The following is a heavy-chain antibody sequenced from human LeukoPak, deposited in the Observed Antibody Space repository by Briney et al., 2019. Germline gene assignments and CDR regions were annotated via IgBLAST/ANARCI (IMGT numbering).Heavy chain of an antibody. CDR1: GFTFSSYA. CDR3: AKGTLYCGGDCPFDY. CDR2: ISGSGGST. J-gene: IGHJ4*02. Sequence: GGSLRLSCAASGFTFSSYAMSWVRQAPGKGLEWVSAISGSGGSTYYADSVKGRFTISRDNSENTLYLQMNSLRAEDTAVYYCAKGTLYCGGDCPFDYWGQGTLVTVSS. D-gene: IGHD2-21*02. V-gene: IGHV3-23*01.